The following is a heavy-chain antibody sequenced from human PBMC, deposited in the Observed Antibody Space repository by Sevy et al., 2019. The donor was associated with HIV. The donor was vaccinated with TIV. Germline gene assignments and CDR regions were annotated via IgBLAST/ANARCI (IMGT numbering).Heavy chain of an antibody. Sequence: GVSLRLSCVASGFTINIYEMNWVRQAPGQGLEWVSYISSSFTNIYYADSVKGRFTISRDNAKNSLYLQMNSLRAEDTAVYYCTNYVHYWGQGTLVTVSS. V-gene: IGHV3-48*03. CDR1: GFTINIYE. CDR2: ISSSFTNI. D-gene: IGHD3-10*02. J-gene: IGHJ4*02. CDR3: TNYVHY.